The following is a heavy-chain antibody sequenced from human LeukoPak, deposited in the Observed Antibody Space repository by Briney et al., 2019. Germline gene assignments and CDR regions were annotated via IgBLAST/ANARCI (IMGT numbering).Heavy chain of an antibody. Sequence: SETLSLTCAVYGGSFSGYYWSWIRQPPGKGLEWLGDINHSGSTNYNPSLKSRVTISVDTSKNQFSLKLSSVTAADTAVYYCAREGGDTIFGVVIQGYFDLWGRGTLVTVSS. D-gene: IGHD3-3*01. CDR1: GGSFSGYY. CDR3: AREGGDTIFGVVIQGYFDL. J-gene: IGHJ2*01. V-gene: IGHV4-34*01. CDR2: INHSGST.